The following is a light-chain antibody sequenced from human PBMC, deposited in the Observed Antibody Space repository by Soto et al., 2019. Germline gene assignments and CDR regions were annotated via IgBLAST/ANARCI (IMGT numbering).Light chain of an antibody. CDR1: QIVNSY. Sequence: EIVLTHSPVTLSLTPGERATLSWGASQIVNSYSAWYQQKPGQAPRLLIDDASNRASGIPARFSGSGSGTDFTTTISIQEEEDSVVYCWQQRSNWQTFGQGTKVDIK. CDR2: DAS. V-gene: IGKV3-11*01. J-gene: IGKJ1*01. CDR3: QQRSNWQT.